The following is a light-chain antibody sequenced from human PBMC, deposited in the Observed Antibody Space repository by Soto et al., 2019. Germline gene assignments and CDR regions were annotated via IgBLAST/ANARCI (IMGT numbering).Light chain of an antibody. Sequence: EIVMTQSPDTLSVSPGEVATLSCSASQSVRNNLAWYQQKPGLAPRLLIYAVSTRATGVPARFSGNGSGTDFTLTITSLEPEDFAVYFCHQRYNWPRVTFGQGTRLEI. CDR2: AVS. CDR1: QSVRNN. CDR3: HQRYNWPRVT. J-gene: IGKJ5*01. V-gene: IGKV3-15*01.